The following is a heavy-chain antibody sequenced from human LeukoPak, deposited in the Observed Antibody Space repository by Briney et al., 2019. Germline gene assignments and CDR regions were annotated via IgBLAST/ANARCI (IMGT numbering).Heavy chain of an antibody. CDR2: ISSVGSYI. V-gene: IGHV3-21*01. CDR1: GFTFSSYR. D-gene: IGHD2-2*01. Sequence: GGSLRLSCAASGFTFSSYRMNWVRQAPGKGLEWVSSISSVGSYIYYADSVKGRFTVSRDNAKSSLYLQMNSLRAEDTAVYCCARDTTSVVPAAMSYWGQGTLVTVSS. J-gene: IGHJ4*02. CDR3: ARDTTSVVPAAMSY.